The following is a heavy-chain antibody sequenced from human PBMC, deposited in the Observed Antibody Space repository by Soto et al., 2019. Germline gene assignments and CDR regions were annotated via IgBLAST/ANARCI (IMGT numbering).Heavy chain of an antibody. Sequence: PGGSLRLSCAASGFTFSSYAMSWVRQAPGKGLEWVSAISGSGGSTYYADSVKGRFTISRDNSKNTLYLQMNSLRAEDTAVYYCAKGQHSSGYYYYYYGMDVWGQGTTVTVSS. D-gene: IGHD3-22*01. V-gene: IGHV3-23*01. CDR2: ISGSGGST. J-gene: IGHJ6*02. CDR1: GFTFSSYA. CDR3: AKGQHSSGYYYYYYGMDV.